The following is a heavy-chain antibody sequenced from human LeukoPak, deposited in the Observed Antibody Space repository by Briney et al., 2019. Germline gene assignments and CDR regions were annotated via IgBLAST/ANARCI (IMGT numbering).Heavy chain of an antibody. CDR3: AREGEIPRIDY. CDR1: GFTVSSKY. J-gene: IGHJ4*02. D-gene: IGHD2-21*01. Sequence: GGSLRLSCAASGFTVSSKYMSWVRQAPGKGLEWVSVIYIGGTTYYADSVKGRFTISRDNSKNTLYFQMNSLRAEDTAVYYCAREGEIPRIDYWGQGTLVTVSS. CDR2: IYIGGTT. V-gene: IGHV3-53*01.